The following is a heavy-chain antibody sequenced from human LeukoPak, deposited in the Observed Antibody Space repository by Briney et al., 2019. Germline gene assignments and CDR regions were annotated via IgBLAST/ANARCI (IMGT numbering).Heavy chain of an antibody. Sequence: PGGSLRLSCEASGFTFYSHGMIWVRQAPGKGLEWVSYISPDSATIYYADSVKGRFTISRDHAKNSLYLQMISLRAEDTALYSCARVRGPTVYTYYLDVWGKGTTVTVSS. V-gene: IGHV3-48*04. J-gene: IGHJ6*03. CDR2: ISPDSATI. D-gene: IGHD1-14*01. CDR3: ARVRGPTVYTYYLDV. CDR1: GFTFYSHG.